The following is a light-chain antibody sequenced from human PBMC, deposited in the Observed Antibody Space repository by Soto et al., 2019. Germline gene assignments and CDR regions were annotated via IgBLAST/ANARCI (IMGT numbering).Light chain of an antibody. J-gene: IGLJ1*01. CDR2: DVT. CDR3: SSYTSSTTFG. CDR1: SSDVGGYNY. Sequence: QSVLTQPASVSGSPGQSITISCTGTSSDVGGYNYVSWYQQHPGKASKLMISDVTNRPSGVSNRFSGSKSDNTASLTISWLQAEDEAEYYCSSYTSSTTFGFGTGTKVTVL. V-gene: IGLV2-14*03.